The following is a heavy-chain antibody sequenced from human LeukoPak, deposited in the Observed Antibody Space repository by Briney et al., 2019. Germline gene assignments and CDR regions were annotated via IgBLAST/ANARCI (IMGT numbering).Heavy chain of an antibody. CDR2: VNPSSGDT. CDR1: GYTFTSYN. Sequence: GASVKVSCKTSGYTFTSYNMHWVRLAPGQGLEWMGVVNPSSGDTSFEQKFQGRVTMTRDTSTNTVYMELSSLRSEDTAVYYCAGRSVTFSFDYWGQGTLVTVSP. V-gene: IGHV1-46*01. J-gene: IGHJ4*02. D-gene: IGHD3-16*01. CDR3: AGRSVTFSFDY.